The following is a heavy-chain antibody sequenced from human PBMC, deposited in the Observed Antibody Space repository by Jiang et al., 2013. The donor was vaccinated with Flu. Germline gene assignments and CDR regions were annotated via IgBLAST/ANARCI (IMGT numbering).Heavy chain of an antibody. CDR2: XFYSGTT. D-gene: IGHD3-10*01. Sequence: KPSQTLSLTCSVSGGSIRSGGYYWSWIRQNPGKGLEWIGYXFYSGTTSYNLSLQSRVTISVDTSKNQFSLTLSAVTAADTAVYYCAREESIMVRGVNGMDVWGQGTTVTVSS. CDR1: GGSIRSGGYY. J-gene: IGHJ6*02. V-gene: IGHV4-31*03. CDR3: AREESIMVRGVNGMDV.